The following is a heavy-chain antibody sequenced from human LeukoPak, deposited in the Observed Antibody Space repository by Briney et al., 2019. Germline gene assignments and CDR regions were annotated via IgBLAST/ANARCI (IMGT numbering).Heavy chain of an antibody. CDR2: IYPGDSDT. Sequence: GESLKISCKGSGYSFTSYWIGWVRQMPGKGLEWMGIIYPGDSDTRYSPSFQGQVTISADKSISTAYLQWSSLKASDTAMYYCARQEYSNYDYYYYGMDVWGQGTTVTVSS. J-gene: IGHJ6*02. CDR3: ARQEYSNYDYYYYGMDV. D-gene: IGHD4-11*01. V-gene: IGHV5-51*01. CDR1: GYSFTSYW.